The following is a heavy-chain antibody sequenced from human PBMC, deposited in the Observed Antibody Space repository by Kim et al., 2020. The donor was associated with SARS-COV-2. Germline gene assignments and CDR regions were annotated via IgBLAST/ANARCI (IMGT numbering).Heavy chain of an antibody. Sequence: AASVKGRFTISRDNSKNTLYRQMNSLRAEDTAVYYCAKDRWFGELLFDYWGQGTLVTVSS. J-gene: IGHJ4*02. V-gene: IGHV3-23*01. D-gene: IGHD3-10*01. CDR3: AKDRWFGELLFDY.